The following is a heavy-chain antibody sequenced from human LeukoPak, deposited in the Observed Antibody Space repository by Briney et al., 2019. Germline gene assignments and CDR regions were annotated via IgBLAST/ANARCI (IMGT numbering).Heavy chain of an antibody. Sequence: SETLSLTCTVSGGSISSYYWSWIWQPPGKGLEWIGYIYYSGSTNYNPSLKSRVTISVDTSKNQFSLKLSSVTAADTAVYYCARERRYFDWSTRGYYYYGMDVWGQGTTVTVSS. V-gene: IGHV4-59*01. J-gene: IGHJ6*02. CDR3: ARERRYFDWSTRGYYYYGMDV. CDR2: IYYSGST. D-gene: IGHD3-9*01. CDR1: GGSISSYY.